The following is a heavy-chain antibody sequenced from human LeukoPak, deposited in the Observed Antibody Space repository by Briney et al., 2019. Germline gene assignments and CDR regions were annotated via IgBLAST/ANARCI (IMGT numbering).Heavy chain of an antibody. Sequence: PGGSLRLSCAASGFTFSSYEMNWVRQAPGKGLEWVSYISSSGSTIYYADSLEGRFTISRDNAKNSLYLQMNSLRAEDTAVYYCARDSHDYSIPIQGFDPWGQGTLVTVSS. CDR1: GFTFSSYE. J-gene: IGHJ5*02. CDR2: ISSSGSTI. D-gene: IGHD4-11*01. V-gene: IGHV3-48*03. CDR3: ARDSHDYSIPIQGFDP.